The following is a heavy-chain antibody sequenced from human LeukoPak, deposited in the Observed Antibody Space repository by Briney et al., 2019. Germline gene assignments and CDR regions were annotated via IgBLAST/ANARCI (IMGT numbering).Heavy chain of an antibody. CDR2: LNPNSGGT. V-gene: IGHV1-2*02. Sequence: ASVKVSCKASGYTFIDYYLHWVRQAPGQGLEWMGWLNPNSGGTNYEQKFQGRVTMTRDTSISTAYMELSGLRSDDTGVYYCARYSYGSNFDYWGQGTLVTVSS. CDR1: GYTFIDYY. J-gene: IGHJ4*02. CDR3: ARYSYGSNFDY. D-gene: IGHD5-18*01.